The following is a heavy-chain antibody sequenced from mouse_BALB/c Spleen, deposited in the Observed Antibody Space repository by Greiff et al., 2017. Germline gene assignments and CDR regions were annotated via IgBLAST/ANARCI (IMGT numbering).Heavy chain of an antibody. CDR2: ISSGGSYT. J-gene: IGHJ1*01. D-gene: IGHD2-1*01. CDR3: TRDRGNYGYFDV. Sequence: EVQLVESGGGLVKPGGSLKLSCAASGFTFSSYTMSWVRQTPEKRLEWVATISSGGSYTYYPDSVKGRFTISRDNAKNTLYLQMSSLKSEDTAMYYCTRDRGNYGYFDVWGAGTTVTVSS. V-gene: IGHV5-6-4*01. CDR1: GFTFSSYT.